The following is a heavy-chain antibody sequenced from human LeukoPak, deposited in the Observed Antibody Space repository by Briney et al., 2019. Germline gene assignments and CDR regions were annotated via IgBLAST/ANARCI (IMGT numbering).Heavy chain of an antibody. Sequence: GGSLRLSCAASGFSFSSYAMSWVRQTPGKGLDWVSVISGSGGTTDYAESVKGRFTSSRDNSKNTLYLQMNSLRAEDTAVYYCAKVDNYDFWSGYSNYWGQGTLVTVSS. D-gene: IGHD3-3*01. CDR2: ISGSGGTT. J-gene: IGHJ4*02. CDR3: AKVDNYDFWSGYSNY. V-gene: IGHV3-23*01. CDR1: GFSFSSYA.